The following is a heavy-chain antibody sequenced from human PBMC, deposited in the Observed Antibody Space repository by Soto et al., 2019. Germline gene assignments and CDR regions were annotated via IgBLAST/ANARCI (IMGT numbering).Heavy chain of an antibody. CDR2: VSNVERT. D-gene: IGHD4-17*01. CDR3: ASYRDYHNFAY. Sequence: SETLSLTCTVSGGSISGYDWSWIRQAPGKGLEWIGYVSNVERTGYNPSLRSRATISVDTSNNQVSLRLSSVTAADTAVYYCASYRDYHNFAYWGQGTLVTVSS. V-gene: IGHV4-59*08. CDR1: GGSISGYD. J-gene: IGHJ4*02.